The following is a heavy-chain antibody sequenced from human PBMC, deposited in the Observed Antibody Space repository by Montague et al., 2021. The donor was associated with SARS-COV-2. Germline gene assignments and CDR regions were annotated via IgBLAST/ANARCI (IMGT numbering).Heavy chain of an antibody. CDR2: IDRDGYAV. D-gene: IGHD2-2*01. J-gene: IGHJ4*02. CDR3: ARGGRGTSDYWEY. V-gene: IGHV3-7*01. CDR1: RFSFSSYR. Sequence: SLRLSCAASRFSFSSYRMTWIRQAPGKGPEWVATIDRDGYAVYYVDSVKGRFTISRDNARNSLYLQLTSLRGEDTAVYYCARGGRGTSDYWEYWVQGTLVTVSA.